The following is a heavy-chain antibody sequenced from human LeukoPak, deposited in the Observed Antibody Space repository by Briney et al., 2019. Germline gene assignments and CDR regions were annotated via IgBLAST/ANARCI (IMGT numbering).Heavy chain of an antibody. CDR2: ISGSGGST. V-gene: IGHV3-23*01. CDR1: GFTFSSYA. D-gene: IGHD3-16*01. CDR3: AKRGSAEYLFDY. Sequence: GGSLRLSCAASGFTFSSYAMSWVRQAPGKGLEWVSAISGSGGSTYYADSVKGHFTIFRDNSKNTLYLQINSLRAEDTAVYYCAKRGSAEYLFDYWGQGTLVTVSS. J-gene: IGHJ4*02.